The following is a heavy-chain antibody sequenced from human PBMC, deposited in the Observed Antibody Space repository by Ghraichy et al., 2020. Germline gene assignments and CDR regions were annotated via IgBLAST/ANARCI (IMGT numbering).Heavy chain of an antibody. D-gene: IGHD2-21*02. Sequence: LSLTCAASGFTFSSYGMHWVRQAPGKGLEWVAVISYDGSNKYYADSVKGRFTISRDNSKNTLYLQMNSLRAEDTAVYYCAKDQSAYCGGDCYYYFDYWGQGTLVTVSS. J-gene: IGHJ4*02. CDR3: AKDQSAYCGGDCYYYFDY. CDR2: ISYDGSNK. V-gene: IGHV3-30*18. CDR1: GFTFSSYG.